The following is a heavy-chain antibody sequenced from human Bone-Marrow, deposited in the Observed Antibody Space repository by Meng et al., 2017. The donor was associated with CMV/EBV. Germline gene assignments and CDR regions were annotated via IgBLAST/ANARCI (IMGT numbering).Heavy chain of an antibody. CDR3: ARDLGGVDVGVVRGDYYGMDV. J-gene: IGHJ6*02. Sequence: GESLKISCVASGFTFNTYSLHWVRQAPGKGLVWVSRINSDGSSTSYADSVKGRFTISRDNSKNTLYLQMNSLRAEDTAVYYCARDLGGVDVGVVRGDYYGMDVWGQGTTVTVSS. CDR1: GFTFNTYS. D-gene: IGHD3-3*01. CDR2: INSDGSST. V-gene: IGHV3-74*01.